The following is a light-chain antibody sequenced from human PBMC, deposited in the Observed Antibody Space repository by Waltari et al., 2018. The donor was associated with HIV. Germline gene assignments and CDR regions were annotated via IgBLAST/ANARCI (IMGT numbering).Light chain of an antibody. CDR1: SSDVGGFNY. CDR3: SSYTSDSTYV. Sequence: QSALTQPAPVSGSPGQSITISCTGTSSDVGGFNYVSWYQQHPGKAPKLMIFHVSNRPSGVSTRFSGSKSGNTASLTISALQAEDEADYYCSSYTSDSTYVFGTGTQVTLL. CDR2: HVS. J-gene: IGLJ1*01. V-gene: IGLV2-14*03.